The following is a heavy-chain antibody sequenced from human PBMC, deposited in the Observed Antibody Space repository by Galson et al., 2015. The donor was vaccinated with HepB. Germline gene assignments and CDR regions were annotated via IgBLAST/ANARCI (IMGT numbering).Heavy chain of an antibody. Sequence: SLRLSCAASGSTFSNYVMHWVRQAPGKGLEWVAFISYDGSNKNYADSVKGRFTISRDNSKSTLHLEMSSLKTEDMAVYYCAREVDWNSFDYWGQGTLVTVSS. CDR3: AREVDWNSFDY. CDR1: GSTFSNYV. V-gene: IGHV3-30-3*01. J-gene: IGHJ4*02. CDR2: ISYDGSNK. D-gene: IGHD1-7*01.